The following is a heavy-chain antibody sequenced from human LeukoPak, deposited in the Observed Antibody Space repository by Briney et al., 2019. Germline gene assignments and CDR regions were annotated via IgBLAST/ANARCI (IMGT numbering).Heavy chain of an antibody. CDR3: ARHGLDAFDI. J-gene: IGHJ3*02. Sequence: SETLSLTCAVYGGSFSGYYWSWIRQPPGKGLEWIGEINHSGSTNYNPSLKSRVTISVDTSKNQFSLKLSSVTAADTAVYYCARHGLDAFDIWGQGTMVTVSS. CDR1: GGSFSGYY. D-gene: IGHD5-24*01. CDR2: INHSGST. V-gene: IGHV4-34*01.